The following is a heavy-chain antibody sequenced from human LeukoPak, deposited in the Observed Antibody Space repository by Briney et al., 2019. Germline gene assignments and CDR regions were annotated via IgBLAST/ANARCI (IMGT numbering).Heavy chain of an antibody. J-gene: IGHJ4*02. CDR1: RFTFSRYW. CDR2: INSXGIST. Sequence: PGGSLRLSCAASRFTFSRYWMXXXXXXXXXXXXXXXXINSXGISTSYADSVXGRFTIXRXXXXXXXYLQMNSLRAEDTAVYYCARDGNYYDSSGPADYWGQGTLVTVPS. D-gene: IGHD3-22*01. CDR3: ARDGNYYDSSGPADY. V-gene: IGHV3-74*01.